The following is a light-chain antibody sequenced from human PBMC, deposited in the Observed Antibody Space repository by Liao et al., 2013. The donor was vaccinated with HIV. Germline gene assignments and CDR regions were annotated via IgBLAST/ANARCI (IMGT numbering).Light chain of an antibody. J-gene: IGLJ1*01. CDR1: NIGSKS. CDR2: SDN. CDR3: QVWDSDTFHYV. Sequence: SYELTQPPSVSLAPGKTASITCGGNNIGSKSVHWYQQKPGQAPVLVIYSDNDRPSGIPERFSGSKSGNTATLTISRVEAGDEADYYCQVWDSDTFHYVFGTGTKVTVL. V-gene: IGLV3-21*01.